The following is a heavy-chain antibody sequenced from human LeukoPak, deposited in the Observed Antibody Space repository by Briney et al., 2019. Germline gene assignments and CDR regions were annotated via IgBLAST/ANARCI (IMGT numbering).Heavy chain of an antibody. CDR2: IYYSGST. J-gene: IGHJ4*02. V-gene: IGHV4-30-4*01. CDR1: GGSISSGNYY. Sequence: SETLSLTCTVSGGSISSGNYYWSWIRQPPGKGLEWIGYIYYSGSTSYNPSLKSRVSISVDTSKNHFSLKLTSVTAADTAVYYCARDSPRSPIDYWGQGTLVTVSS. CDR3: ARDSPRSPIDY.